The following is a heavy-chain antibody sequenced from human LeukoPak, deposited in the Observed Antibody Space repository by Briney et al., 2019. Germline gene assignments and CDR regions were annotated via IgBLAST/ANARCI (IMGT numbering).Heavy chain of an antibody. V-gene: IGHV3-53*01. CDR1: GFTVSSNY. CDR3: ARVVAAAGYAPIDY. CDR2: IYTGGST. D-gene: IGHD6-13*01. J-gene: IGHJ4*02. Sequence: GGSLRLSCAASGFTVSSNYMSWVRQAPGKGLEWVSVIYTGGSTYYADSVKGRFTISRDNSKNTLYLQMNSLRAEDTAVYYCARVVAAAGYAPIDYWGQGTLVTVSS.